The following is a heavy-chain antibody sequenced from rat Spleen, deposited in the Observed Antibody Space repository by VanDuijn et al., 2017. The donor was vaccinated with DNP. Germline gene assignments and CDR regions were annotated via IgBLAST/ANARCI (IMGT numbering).Heavy chain of an antibody. V-gene: IGHV3-1*01. CDR2: INYSGRI. Sequence: EVQLQESGPGLVKPSQSLSLTCSVTGYSITSNYWGWIRKFPGNKMEWIGHINYSGRISYNPSLTGRISITRDTSKNQFFLQLNSVTTEDTATYYSVRGHPPRGFDYWGQGVMVTVSS. D-gene: IGHD3-8*01. CDR1: GYSITSNY. J-gene: IGHJ2*01. CDR3: VRGHPPRGFDY.